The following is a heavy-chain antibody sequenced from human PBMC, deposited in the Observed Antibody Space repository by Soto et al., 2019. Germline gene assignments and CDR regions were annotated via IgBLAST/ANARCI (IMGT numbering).Heavy chain of an antibody. CDR3: ARPVVPAAILDADY. J-gene: IGHJ4*02. CDR1: GFTFSSYS. CDR2: ISSSSSYI. V-gene: IGHV3-21*01. Sequence: GGSLRLSCAASGFTFSSYSMNWVRQAPGKGLEWVSSISSSSSYIYYADSVKGRFTISRDNAKNSLYLQMNSLRAEDTAVYYCARPVVPAAILDADYWGQGTLVTVSS. D-gene: IGHD2-2*02.